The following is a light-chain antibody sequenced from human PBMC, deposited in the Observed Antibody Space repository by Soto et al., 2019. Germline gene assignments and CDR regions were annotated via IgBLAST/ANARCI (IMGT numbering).Light chain of an antibody. CDR2: DVS. Sequence: QSALTQPRSVSGSPGQSVTISCTGTSSDVGGYNYVSWYQQHPGKAPKLMIYDVSKRPSGVPDGFSGSKSGNTASLTISGLQAEDEADYYCCSYAGSYTFGVVFGGGTKLTVL. J-gene: IGLJ2*01. CDR3: CSYAGSYTFGVV. CDR1: SSDVGGYNY. V-gene: IGLV2-11*01.